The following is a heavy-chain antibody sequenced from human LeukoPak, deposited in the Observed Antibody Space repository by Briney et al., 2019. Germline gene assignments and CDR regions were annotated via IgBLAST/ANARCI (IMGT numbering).Heavy chain of an antibody. CDR2: IKQDGSEK. D-gene: IGHD6-19*01. J-gene: IGHJ4*02. Sequence: GGTLRLSCAASGFTFSHFLTRWVPQAPGKGLEWAANIKQDGSEKVYVDSVKGRFTISRDNAKISLFLQMNSLRAEDTAVYYCAREGMISVAGNPLDFWGQGTLVTVSS. CDR1: GFTFSHFL. CDR3: AREGMISVAGNPLDF. V-gene: IGHV3-7*01.